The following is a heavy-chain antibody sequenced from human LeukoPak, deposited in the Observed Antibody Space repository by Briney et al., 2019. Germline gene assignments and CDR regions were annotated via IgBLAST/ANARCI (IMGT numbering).Heavy chain of an antibody. J-gene: IGHJ4*02. D-gene: IGHD3-10*01. CDR3: ARDIFYGSGSSFDY. CDR2: INHSGST. Sequence: SETLSLTCAVYGGSFSGYYWSWIRQPPGKGLEWIGEINHSGSTNYNPSLKSRVTISVDTSKNQFSLKLSSVTAADTAVYYCARDIFYGSGSSFDYWGQGTLVTVSS. CDR1: GGSFSGYY. V-gene: IGHV4-34*01.